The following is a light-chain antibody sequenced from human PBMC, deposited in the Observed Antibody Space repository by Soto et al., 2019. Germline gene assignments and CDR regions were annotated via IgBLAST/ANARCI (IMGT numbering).Light chain of an antibody. CDR2: DVS. J-gene: IGLJ1*01. CDR1: SSDVGGYNS. V-gene: IGLV2-14*03. CDR3: SSYTTSSTPHYV. Sequence: QSALTPPASVSGSPGQSITISCTGTSSDVGGYNSVSWYQHHPGKAPKLMIFDVSDRPSGVSSRFSGSKSGNTASLTISGLQAEDEADYYCSSYTTSSTPHYVFGPGTKVTVL.